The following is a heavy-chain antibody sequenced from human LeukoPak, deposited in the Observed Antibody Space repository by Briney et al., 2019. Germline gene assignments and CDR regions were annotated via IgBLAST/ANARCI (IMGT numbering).Heavy chain of an antibody. CDR2: IYYSGST. CDR1: GGSISSGGYY. D-gene: IGHD6-6*01. V-gene: IGHV4-31*03. Sequence: SQTLSLTCTVSGGSISSGGYYWSWIRQHRGKGLEWIGYIYYSGSTYYNPSLKSRVTISVDTSKNQFSLKLSSMTAADTAVYYCARGIEYSSSSFDYWGQGTLVTVSS. J-gene: IGHJ4*02. CDR3: ARGIEYSSSSFDY.